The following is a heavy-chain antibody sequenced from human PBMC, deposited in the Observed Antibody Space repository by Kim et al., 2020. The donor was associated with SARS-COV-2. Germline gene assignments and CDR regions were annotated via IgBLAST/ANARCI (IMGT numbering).Heavy chain of an antibody. J-gene: IGHJ4*02. D-gene: IGHD6-19*01. CDR1: GFTFTTYA. CDR2: ISSNGGNT. V-gene: IGHV3-64D*06. CDR3: AKEMRTGWYNFDY. Sequence: GGSLRLSCSASGFTFTTYAMHWVRQAPGKGLQYVSGISSNGGNTYYADSVKGRFTISRDNPKNMLYLQMSSLGLEDTAMYYCAKEMRTGWYNFDYWGQGTLVSVSS.